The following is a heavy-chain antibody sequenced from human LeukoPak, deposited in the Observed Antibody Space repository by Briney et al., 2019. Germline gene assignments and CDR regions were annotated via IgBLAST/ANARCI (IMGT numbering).Heavy chain of an antibody. J-gene: IGHJ6*02. CDR2: ISGSSGHI. V-gene: IGHV3-21*06. CDR3: ARESSYYYGMDV. CDR1: GFTFRSHT. Sequence: PGGSLRLSCAASGFTFRSHTLNWARQAPGKGLEWVSSISGSSGHIYYADSVKGRFTIFRDNAKNLLYLQMNSLRAEDTAVYYCARESSYYYGMDVWGQGTTVTVSS.